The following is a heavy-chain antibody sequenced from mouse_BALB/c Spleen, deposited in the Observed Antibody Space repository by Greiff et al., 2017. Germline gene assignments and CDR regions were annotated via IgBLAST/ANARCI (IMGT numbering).Heavy chain of an antibody. V-gene: IGHV14-3*02. D-gene: IGHD1-2*01. CDR1: GFNIKDTY. J-gene: IGHJ3*01. CDR3: AMPATATAWFAY. Sequence: EVQLQQSGAELVKPGASVKLSCTASGFNIKDTYMHWVKQRPEQGLEWIGRIDPANGNTKYDPKFQGKATITADTSSNTAYLQLSSLTSEDTAVYYCAMPATATAWFAYWGQGTLVTVSA. CDR2: IDPANGNT.